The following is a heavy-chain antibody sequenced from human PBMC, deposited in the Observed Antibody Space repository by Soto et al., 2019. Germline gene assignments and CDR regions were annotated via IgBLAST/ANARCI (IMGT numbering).Heavy chain of an antibody. Sequence: GSLRLSWAASGFTFSSYGMHWVRQAPGKGLEWVAVISYDGSNKYYADSVKGRFTISRDNSKNTLYLQMNSLRAEDTAVYYCARTWIQLMYGMDVWGQGTTVTVS. CDR3: ARTWIQLMYGMDV. CDR1: GFTFSSYG. V-gene: IGHV3-30*03. J-gene: IGHJ6*02. CDR2: ISYDGSNK. D-gene: IGHD5-18*01.